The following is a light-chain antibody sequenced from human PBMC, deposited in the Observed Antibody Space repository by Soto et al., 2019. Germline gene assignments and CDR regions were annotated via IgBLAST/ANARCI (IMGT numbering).Light chain of an antibody. CDR3: QQRRNWPPA. V-gene: IGKV3-11*01. CDR1: QSVSSY. J-gene: IGKJ2*01. CDR2: DAS. Sequence: EIVLTQSPATLSLSPGERATLSCRASQSVSSYLAWYQQKPGQAPRLLIYDASNRATGIPARFSGSGSGTDFTLTISSLEPEDFAGYYCQQRRNWPPAFGQGTKLEIK.